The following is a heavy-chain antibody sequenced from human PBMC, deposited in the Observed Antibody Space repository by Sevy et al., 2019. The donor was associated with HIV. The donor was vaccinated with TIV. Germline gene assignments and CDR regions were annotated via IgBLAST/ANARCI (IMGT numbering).Heavy chain of an antibody. CDR2: ISKSSSYI. Sequence: GGSLRLSCAASGSSFESFAMNWVRQAPGKGLEWVAYISKSSSYIYYADSVKGRFTISRDTAKNSLFLQMNSLGAEDTAIYYCTRGSGIDYYEKGMDLWGQGTTVTVSS. V-gene: IGHV3-21*04. J-gene: IGHJ6*02. CDR1: GSSFESFA. CDR3: TRGSGIDYYEKGMDL. D-gene: IGHD3-10*01.